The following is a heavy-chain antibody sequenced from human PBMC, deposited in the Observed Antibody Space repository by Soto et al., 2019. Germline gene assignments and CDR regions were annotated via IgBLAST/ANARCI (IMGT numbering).Heavy chain of an antibody. CDR2: IYHSGST. Sequence: SETLSLTCAVSGGSISSGGYSWSWIRQPPGKGLEWIGYIYHSGSTYYNPSLKSRVTISVDRSKNQFSLKLSSVTAADTAVYYCARAYYYDSTGYYDDWGQGTLVTVSS. CDR3: ARAYYYDSTGYYDD. D-gene: IGHD3-22*01. CDR1: GGSISSGGYS. V-gene: IGHV4-30-2*01. J-gene: IGHJ4*02.